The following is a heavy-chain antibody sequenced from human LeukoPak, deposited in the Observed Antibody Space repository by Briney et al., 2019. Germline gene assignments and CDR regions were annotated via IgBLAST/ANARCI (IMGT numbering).Heavy chain of an antibody. CDR1: GFIFTNFG. Sequence: GGSLRLSCSASGFIFTNFGIQWVRQTPGKGLEWLAYIAYDSSTTYFGASVKGRFTISRDTSKNTVYLQMNSLRPEDTAVYFCAKDVRGDGHRYFDSWGQGTLVSVSS. J-gene: IGHJ4*02. V-gene: IGHV3-30*02. CDR2: IAYDSSTT. D-gene: IGHD5-24*01. CDR3: AKDVRGDGHRYFDS.